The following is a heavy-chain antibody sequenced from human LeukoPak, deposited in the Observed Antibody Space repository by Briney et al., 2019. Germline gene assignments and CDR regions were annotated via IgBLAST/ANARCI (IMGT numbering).Heavy chain of an antibody. D-gene: IGHD4-17*01. CDR1: GGSISSGSYY. Sequence: SETLSLTCTLSGGSISSGSYYWRWIRQPAGKGLEWIGRIYTSGSTNYNPSLKSRVTISVDTSKNQFSLKLSSVTASDAAVYYCATQPPYYGANWFDPWGQGTLVTVSS. CDR3: ATQPPYYGANWFDP. J-gene: IGHJ5*02. V-gene: IGHV4-61*02. CDR2: IYTSGST.